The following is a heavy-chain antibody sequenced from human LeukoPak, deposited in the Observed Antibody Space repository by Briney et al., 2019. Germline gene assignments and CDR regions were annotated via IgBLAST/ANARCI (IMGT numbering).Heavy chain of an antibody. CDR2: INPNSGGT. D-gene: IGHD6-19*01. Sequence: ASVKVSCKASGYTFTGYYMHWVRQAPGQGLEWMGWINPNSGGTNYAQKFQGRVTMTRDTSISTAYMELSRLRSDDTAVYYCAREAVAEAYFDYWGQGTPVTVSS. CDR3: AREAVAEAYFDY. V-gene: IGHV1-2*02. CDR1: GYTFTGYY. J-gene: IGHJ4*02.